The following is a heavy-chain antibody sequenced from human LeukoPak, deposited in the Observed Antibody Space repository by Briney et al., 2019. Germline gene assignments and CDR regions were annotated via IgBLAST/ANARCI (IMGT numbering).Heavy chain of an antibody. CDR2: IIPIFGTA. J-gene: IGHJ4*02. Sequence: SVKVSSKASGATFSSYAISWVRQAPGQGLEWMGGIIPIFGTANYAQKFQGRVTITADKSTSTAYMELSSLRSEDTAVYYCARDQIGYNWKGGYYFDYWGQGTLVTVSS. CDR1: GATFSSYA. CDR3: ARDQIGYNWKGGYYFDY. D-gene: IGHD1-1*01. V-gene: IGHV1-69*06.